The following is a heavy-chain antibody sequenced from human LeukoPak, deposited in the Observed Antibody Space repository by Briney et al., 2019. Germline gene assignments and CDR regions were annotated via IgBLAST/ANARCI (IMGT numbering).Heavy chain of an antibody. V-gene: IGHV3-30*03. CDR3: VRDDVSP. J-gene: IGHJ5*02. CDR2: ISYDGSNK. Sequence: PGRSLRLSCAASGFTFSSYGMHWVRQAPGKGLEWVAVISYDGSNKYYADSVKGRFTISRDNSKNTLYLQMNSLRSDDTAVYYCVRDDVSPWGQGTLVTVSS. CDR1: GFTFSSYG.